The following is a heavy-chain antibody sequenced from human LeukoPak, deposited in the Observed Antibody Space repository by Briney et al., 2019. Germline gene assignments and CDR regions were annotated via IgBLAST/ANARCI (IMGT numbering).Heavy chain of an antibody. CDR3: ARDFRPQPYCTNGVCFHYFDY. CDR1: GFTFSSYA. CDR2: ISYDGSNK. J-gene: IGHJ4*02. D-gene: IGHD2-8*01. V-gene: IGHV3-30*04. Sequence: GRSLRLSCAASGFTFSSYAMHWVRQAPGKGLEWVAVISYDGSNKYYADSVKGRFTISRDNSKNTLYLQMNSLRAEDTAVYYCARDFRPQPYCTNGVCFHYFDYWGQGTLVTVSS.